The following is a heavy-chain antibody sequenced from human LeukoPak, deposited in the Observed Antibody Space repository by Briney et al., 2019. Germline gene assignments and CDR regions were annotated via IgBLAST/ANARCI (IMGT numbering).Heavy chain of an antibody. Sequence: SETLSLTCTVSGGSISSSSYYWGWIRQPPGKGLEWIGSIYYSGSTYYNPSLKSRVTISVDTSKNQFSLKLSSVTAADTAVYYCAREEYSSSLNWFDPWGQGTLVTVSS. CDR1: GGSISSSSYY. D-gene: IGHD6-13*01. J-gene: IGHJ5*02. V-gene: IGHV4-39*07. CDR2: IYYSGST. CDR3: AREEYSSSLNWFDP.